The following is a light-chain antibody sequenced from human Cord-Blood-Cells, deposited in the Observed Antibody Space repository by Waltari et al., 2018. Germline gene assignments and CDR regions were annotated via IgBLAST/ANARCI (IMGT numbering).Light chain of an antibody. CDR1: QSVSSY. Sequence: EIVLTQSPATLSLSPGERATLSCRVSQSVSSYLAWYQQKPGQAPRLLIYDASNRATGIPARFSGSGSGTDFTLTISSLEPEDFAVYYCQQRSNWPLTFGTGTKVDIK. J-gene: IGKJ3*01. CDR2: DAS. V-gene: IGKV3-11*01. CDR3: QQRSNWPLT.